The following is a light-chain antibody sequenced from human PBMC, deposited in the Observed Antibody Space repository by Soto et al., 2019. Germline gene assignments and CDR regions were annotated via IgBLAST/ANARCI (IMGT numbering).Light chain of an antibody. CDR1: QSVSRSY. V-gene: IGKV3-20*01. CDR2: GAS. J-gene: IGKJ4*01. CDR3: QHDGTSLT. Sequence: EIVLTQSPGTLSLSTGERATLSCRASQSVSRSYLAWYQQKPGQAPSLLIYGASSRATGIPDRFSGSGSGTDLTLSISRVEAYEFAVYYCQHDGTSLTFGGGAKEEIK.